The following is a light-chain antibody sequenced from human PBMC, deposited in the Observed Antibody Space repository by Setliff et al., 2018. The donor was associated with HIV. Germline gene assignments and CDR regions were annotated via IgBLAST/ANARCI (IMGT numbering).Light chain of an antibody. V-gene: IGLV2-23*02. CDR1: SSDVGNTLS. CDR2: EVD. CDR3: CSYGSGDIWV. Sequence: QSVLTQPASVSGSPGQSITISCTGSSSDVGNTLSVSWYQQNVGEVPKLLIYEVDRRPSGISHRFSGSKSGNTASLTISGLQVEHEADYYCCSYGSGDIWVFGGGTKVTVL. J-gene: IGLJ2*01.